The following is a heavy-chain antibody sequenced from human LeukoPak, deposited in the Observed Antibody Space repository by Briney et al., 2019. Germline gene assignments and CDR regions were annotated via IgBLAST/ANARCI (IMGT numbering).Heavy chain of an antibody. V-gene: IGHV4-39*07. J-gene: IGHJ4*02. Sequence: SETLSLTCTVSGGSISSSSYYWGWIRQPPGKGLEWIGSIYYSGSTYYNPSLKSRVTISVDTSKNQFSLKLSSVTAADTAVYYCARVRGLLPFPGYWGQGTLVTVPS. CDR1: GGSISSSSYY. CDR3: ARVRGLLPFPGY. CDR2: IYYSGST. D-gene: IGHD2-21*02.